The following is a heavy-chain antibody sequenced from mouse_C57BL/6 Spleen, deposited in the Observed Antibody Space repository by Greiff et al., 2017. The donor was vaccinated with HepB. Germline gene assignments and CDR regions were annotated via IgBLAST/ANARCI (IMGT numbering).Heavy chain of an antibody. CDR1: GYTFTEYT. D-gene: IGHD1-1*01. CDR2: FYPGSGSI. V-gene: IGHV1-62-2*01. Sequence: VKLQESGAELVKPGASVKLSCKASGYTFTEYTIHWVKQRSGQGLEWIGWFYPGSGSIKYNEKFKDKATLTADKSSSTVYMELSRLTSEDSAVYFCARHEEYYGSSSWYFDVWGTGTTVTVSS. J-gene: IGHJ1*03. CDR3: ARHEEYYGSSSWYFDV.